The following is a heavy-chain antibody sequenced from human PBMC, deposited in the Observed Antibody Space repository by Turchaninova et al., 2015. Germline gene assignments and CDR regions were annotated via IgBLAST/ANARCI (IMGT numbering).Heavy chain of an antibody. CDR3: ARGGPTSSPGIDY. V-gene: IGHV4-34*01. D-gene: IGHD1-14*01. CDR1: GVSFSDYY. Sequence: QVQLQQWGAGLLKPSETLSLTCAVYGVSFSDYYWSWIRQPPGTGLDWSGEINHSGGTNYTTSLKSRVTISVDTSKNQFSLKLNSVTAADTAVYYCARGGPTSSPGIDYWGQGTLVTISS. CDR2: INHSGGT. J-gene: IGHJ4*02.